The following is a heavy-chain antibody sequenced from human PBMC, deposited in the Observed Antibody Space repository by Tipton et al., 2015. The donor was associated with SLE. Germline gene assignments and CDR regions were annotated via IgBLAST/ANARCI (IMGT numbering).Heavy chain of an antibody. V-gene: IGHV3-7*01. CDR2: IKQDGSEK. CDR3: ARVGVGPYYYYYMDV. Sequence: SLRLSCAASGFTFSSYWMSWVRQAPGKGLEWVADIKQDGSEKYYVDSVKGRFTISRDNAKNSLYLQMNSLRAEDTAVYYCARVGVGPYYYYYMDVWGKGTTVTVSS. J-gene: IGHJ6*03. CDR1: GFTFSSYW. D-gene: IGHD3-3*01.